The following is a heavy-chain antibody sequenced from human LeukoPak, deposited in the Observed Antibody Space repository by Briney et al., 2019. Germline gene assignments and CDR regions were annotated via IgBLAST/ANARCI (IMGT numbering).Heavy chain of an antibody. CDR1: GYTFTSYG. V-gene: IGHV1-2*02. Sequence: GASVKVSCKASGYTFTSYGISWVRQAPGQGLEWMGWINPNSGGTNYAQKFQGRVTMTRDTSISTAYMELSRLRSDDTAVYYCARDGSWLFGWRAFDIWGQGTMVTVSS. D-gene: IGHD2-21*01. J-gene: IGHJ3*02. CDR2: INPNSGGT. CDR3: ARDGSWLFGWRAFDI.